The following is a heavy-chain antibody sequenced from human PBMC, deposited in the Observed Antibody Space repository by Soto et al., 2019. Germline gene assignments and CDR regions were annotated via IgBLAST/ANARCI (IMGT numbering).Heavy chain of an antibody. J-gene: IGHJ4*02. V-gene: IGHV3-30*18. CDR2: ISYDGSNK. D-gene: IGHD6-13*01. CDR1: GFTFSSYG. CDR3: AKGIQDWQQPPEVLDY. Sequence: ESGGGVVQPGRSLRLSCAASGFTFSSYGMHWVRQAPGKGLEWVAVISYDGSNKYYADSVKGRFTISRDNSKNTLYLQMNSLRGEDTAVYYCAKGIQDWQQPPEVLDYWGQGTLVTVSS.